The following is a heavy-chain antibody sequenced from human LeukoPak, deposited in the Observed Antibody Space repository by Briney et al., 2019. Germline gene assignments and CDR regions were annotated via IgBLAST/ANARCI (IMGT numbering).Heavy chain of an antibody. D-gene: IGHD4-23*01. CDR3: AKEGGGSVSGVYYFDY. J-gene: IGHJ4*02. Sequence: GGSLRLSCAASGFTVSSNYMSWVRQAPGKGLEWVSVIYSGGSTCYADSVKGRFTISRDNSKNTLYLQMNSLRAEDTAVYYCAKEGGGSVSGVYYFDYWGRGPLVPVSS. CDR1: GFTVSSNY. V-gene: IGHV3-53*05. CDR2: IYSGGST.